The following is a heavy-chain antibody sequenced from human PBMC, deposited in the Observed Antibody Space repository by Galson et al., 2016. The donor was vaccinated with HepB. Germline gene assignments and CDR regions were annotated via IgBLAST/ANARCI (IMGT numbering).Heavy chain of an antibody. CDR1: GFTFEDYV. J-gene: IGHJ4*02. Sequence: SLRLSCAASGFTFEDYVIHWVRQAPGKGLEWVSLVNWDGSATFYTDSVKGRFTISRDNRKNSLYLQMNSLTTEDTAFYFYAKASGSDYFFEHWGQGSLVTVSS. V-gene: IGHV3-43D*03. CDR2: VNWDGSAT. D-gene: IGHD1-26*01. CDR3: AKASGSDYFFEH.